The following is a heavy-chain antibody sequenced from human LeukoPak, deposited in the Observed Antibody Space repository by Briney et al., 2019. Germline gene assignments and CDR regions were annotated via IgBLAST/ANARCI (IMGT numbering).Heavy chain of an antibody. CDR3: AKDRYDSGWRLNDY. Sequence: SGGSLRLSCAVSGFTFSSFAMNWVRQAPGKGLEWVSGISDSGVSTYYADSVKGRFTISRDNSKNTLYLQMNSLRAEDTAVYYCAKDRYDSGWRLNDYWGQGTLVTVSS. D-gene: IGHD6-19*01. CDR1: GFTFSSFA. V-gene: IGHV3-23*01. CDR2: ISDSGVST. J-gene: IGHJ4*02.